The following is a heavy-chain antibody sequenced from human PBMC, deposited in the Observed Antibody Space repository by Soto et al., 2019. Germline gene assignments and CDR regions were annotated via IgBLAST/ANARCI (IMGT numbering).Heavy chain of an antibody. CDR2: ISYDASNR. V-gene: IGHV3-30*18. D-gene: IGHD2-15*01. CDR3: AKALSGGYCSGGSCSLDY. CDR1: GFTFSNYG. J-gene: IGHJ4*02. Sequence: QVQLVESGGGVVQPGRSLRLSCAGSGFTFSNYGLHWVRQAPGKGLEGVAVISYDASNRYYSYSVKGRFTISRDNSKNPLDLQMNSLRPDDTAVYYCAKALSGGYCSGGSCSLDYWGQGNLVTVSS.